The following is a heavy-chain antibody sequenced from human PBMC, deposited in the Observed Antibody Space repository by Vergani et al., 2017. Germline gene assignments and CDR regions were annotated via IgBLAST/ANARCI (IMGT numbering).Heavy chain of an antibody. CDR1: GYNFPNYW. D-gene: IGHD2-2*02. CDR2: IYPDDSDT. Sequence: EVQLVQSGAELKKPGESLKISCQGSGYNFPNYWIGWVRQMPGKGLEWMGSIYPDDSDTRYSPSFQGQVTISGDKSITTAYLQWSSLRASDTALYYCARRPLLCFGIPNCYRGNWFFDLWGRGTLVTVSS. CDR3: ARRPLLCFGIPNCYRGNWFFDL. J-gene: IGHJ2*01. V-gene: IGHV5-51*06.